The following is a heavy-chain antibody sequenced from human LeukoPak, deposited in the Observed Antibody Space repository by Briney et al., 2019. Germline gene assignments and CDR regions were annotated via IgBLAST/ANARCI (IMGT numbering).Heavy chain of an antibody. CDR2: INHSGST. CDR1: GFTFSSYS. CDR3: ARVARTRDY. V-gene: IGHV4-34*01. J-gene: IGHJ4*02. Sequence: GSLRLSCAASGFTFSSYSMNWVRQAPGKGLEWIGEINHSGSTNYNPSLESRVTISVDTSKNQFSLKLSSVTAADTAVYYCARVARTRDYWGQGTLVTVSS. D-gene: IGHD1-14*01.